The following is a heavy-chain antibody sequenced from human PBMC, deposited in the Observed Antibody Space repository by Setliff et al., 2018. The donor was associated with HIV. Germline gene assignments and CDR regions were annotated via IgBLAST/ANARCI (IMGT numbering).Heavy chain of an antibody. V-gene: IGHV3-7*03. Sequence: GGSLRLSCAASGFTFSTYWMRWVRQAPGKGLERVADIKQDGSETYYVDSVRGRFTISRDNAKSSLYLQMNSLRAEDTALYYCARGTDYSGWFYDYWGQGTQVTVSS. CDR3: ARGTDYSGWFYDY. CDR1: GFTFSTYW. D-gene: IGHD1-26*01. J-gene: IGHJ4*02. CDR2: IKQDGSET.